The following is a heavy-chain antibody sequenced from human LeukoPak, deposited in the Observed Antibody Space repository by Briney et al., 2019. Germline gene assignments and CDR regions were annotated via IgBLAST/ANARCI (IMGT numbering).Heavy chain of an antibody. V-gene: IGHV1-18*01. CDR3: ARDKTKMATSGDAFDI. CDR1: GYTFTSYG. D-gene: IGHD5-24*01. J-gene: IGHJ3*02. CDR2: ISAYNGNT. Sequence: ASVKVSCKASGYTFTSYGISWVRQAPGQGLEWMGWISAYNGNTNYAQKLQGRVTMTTDTSTSTAYMELRSLRSDDTAVYYCARDKTKMATSGDAFDIWGQGTMVTVSS.